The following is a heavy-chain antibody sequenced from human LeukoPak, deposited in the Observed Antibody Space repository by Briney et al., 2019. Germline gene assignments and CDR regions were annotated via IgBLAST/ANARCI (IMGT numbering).Heavy chain of an antibody. V-gene: IGHV1-2*02. D-gene: IGHD1-26*01. CDR3: ARDRASVGATSYYFDY. CDR1: GYTFTGYY. Sequence: GASVKVSCKASGYTFTGYYMHWVRQAPGQGLEWMGWINPNSGGTNYAQKFQGRVTMTRDTSISTAYMELSRLRSDDTAVYYCARDRASVGATSYYFDYWGQGTLVTVSS. CDR2: INPNSGGT. J-gene: IGHJ4*02.